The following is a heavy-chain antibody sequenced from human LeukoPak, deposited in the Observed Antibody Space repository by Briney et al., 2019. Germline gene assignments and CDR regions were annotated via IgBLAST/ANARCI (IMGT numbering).Heavy chain of an antibody. CDR2: IYSSGST. V-gene: IGHV4-4*07. CDR3: ARKDGDY. J-gene: IGHJ4*02. CDR1: GASISAFH. Sequence: PSETLSLTCTVSGASISAFHWTWFRQPAGKTLEWIGLIYSSGSTRLNPSLKTRVAMSLDLTKNQLSLRLTSLTAADTAMYYCARKDGDYWGQGTLVTVSS.